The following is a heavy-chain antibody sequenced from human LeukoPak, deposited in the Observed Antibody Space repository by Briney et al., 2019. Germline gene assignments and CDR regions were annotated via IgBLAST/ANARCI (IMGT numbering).Heavy chain of an antibody. D-gene: IGHD3-10*01. V-gene: IGHV4-38-2*02. CDR2: IFHSGST. J-gene: IGHJ5*02. Sequence: PSETLSLTCTVSGYSISSGYYWGWIRQPPGKGLEWIGSIFHSGSTYYNPSLKSRVTISVDTSKNQFPLKLSSVTAADTAVYYCARSVEVTMVRGVIGFDPWGQGTLVTVSS. CDR1: GYSISSGYY. CDR3: ARSVEVTMVRGVIGFDP.